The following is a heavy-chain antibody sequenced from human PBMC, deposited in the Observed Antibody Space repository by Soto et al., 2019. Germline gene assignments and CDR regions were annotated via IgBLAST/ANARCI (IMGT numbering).Heavy chain of an antibody. CDR3: ARNGVSPYYYYYMDV. D-gene: IGHD2-8*01. Sequence: GASVKVSCKASVYTFTSYGISWVRQAPGQGLEWMGWISAYNGNTNYAQKLQGRVTMTTDTSTSTAYMELRSLRSDDTAVYYCARNGVSPYYYYYMDVWGKGTTVTVSS. CDR1: VYTFTSYG. J-gene: IGHJ6*03. CDR2: ISAYNGNT. V-gene: IGHV1-18*01.